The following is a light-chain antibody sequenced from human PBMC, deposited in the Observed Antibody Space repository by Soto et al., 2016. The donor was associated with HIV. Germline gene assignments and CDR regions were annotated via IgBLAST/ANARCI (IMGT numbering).Light chain of an antibody. CDR1: QSISTY. Sequence: DIQMTQSPSSLSASVGDRVTITCRASQSISTYLNWYQQKPGKAPKLLIYAASTLQSGVPSRFGGSGSGTDFTLTISSLQPEDFATYYCQQSYSDPTWTFGPRDQGGNQT. V-gene: IGKV1-39*01. CDR3: QQSYSDPTWT. CDR2: AAS. J-gene: IGKJ1*01.